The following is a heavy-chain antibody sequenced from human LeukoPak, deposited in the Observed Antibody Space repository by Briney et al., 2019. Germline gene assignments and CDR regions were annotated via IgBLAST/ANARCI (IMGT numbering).Heavy chain of an antibody. CDR1: GYXFTNYG. CDR3: ARDCDRSGYYCY. V-gene: IGHV1-18*04. J-gene: IGHJ4*02. D-gene: IGHD3-22*01. Sequence: ASVQVSCKASGYXFTNYGIIWVRQAPGQGLEWMGWISAYNGNPNYAQKLQGRVTMTTDTSTSTAYMELRSLRSDDTAVYYCARDCDRSGYYCYWGQGTLVTVSS. CDR2: ISAYNGNP.